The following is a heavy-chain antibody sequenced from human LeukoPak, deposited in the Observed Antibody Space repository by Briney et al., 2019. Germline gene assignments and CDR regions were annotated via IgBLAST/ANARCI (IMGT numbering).Heavy chain of an antibody. CDR3: ARGPHYDILTGYYTNFDY. J-gene: IGHJ4*02. D-gene: IGHD3-9*01. CDR2: IYPGDSDT. V-gene: IGHV5-51*01. CDR1: GYSFTSYW. Sequence: GESLKISCKGSGYSFTSYWIGWVRQMPGKGLEWMGIIYPGDSDTRYSPSFQGQVTISADKSISTASLQWSSLKASDTAMYYCARGPHYDILTGYYTNFDYWGQGTLVTVSS.